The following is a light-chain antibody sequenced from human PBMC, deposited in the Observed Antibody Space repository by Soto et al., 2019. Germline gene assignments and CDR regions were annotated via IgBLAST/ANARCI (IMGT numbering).Light chain of an antibody. CDR2: DTS. Sequence: EVVMTQSPASLSVSPGGGGSPCFRASQGIGDTLAWYQHKPGQTPRLLIYDTSTRATGVPARFSGSRSGPEFTLTINSLQSEDFAIYYCQPYNNWPLTFGGGTKVDIK. V-gene: IGKV3-15*01. J-gene: IGKJ4*01. CDR3: QPYNNWPLT. CDR1: QGIGDT.